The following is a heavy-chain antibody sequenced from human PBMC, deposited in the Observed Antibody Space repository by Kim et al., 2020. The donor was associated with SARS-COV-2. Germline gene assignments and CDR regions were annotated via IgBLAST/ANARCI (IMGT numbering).Heavy chain of an antibody. CDR2: ISSNGGST. D-gene: IGHD1-26*01. V-gene: IGHV3-64D*06. CDR3: VKVVRGGELLPPDAFDI. Sequence: GGSLRLSCSASGFTFSSYAMHWVRQAPGKGLEYVSAISSNGGSTYYADSVKGRFTISRDNSKNTLYLQMSSLRAEDTAVYYCVKVVRGGELLPPDAFDIWGQGTMVTVSS. J-gene: IGHJ3*02. CDR1: GFTFSSYA.